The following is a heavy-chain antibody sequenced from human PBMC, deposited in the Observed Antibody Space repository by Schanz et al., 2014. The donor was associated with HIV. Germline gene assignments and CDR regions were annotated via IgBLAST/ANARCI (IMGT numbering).Heavy chain of an antibody. D-gene: IGHD2-15*01. CDR3: ASWGSWAVTTPYYFDY. J-gene: IGHJ4*02. CDR1: EFTFSSYS. Sequence: EVQLLESGGGLVQPGGSLRLSCAASEFTFSSYSMNWVRQAPGKGLEWVSSISSSSSYIYYADSVKGRFTISRDNAKNSLYLQMNSLRAEDTAVYYCASWGSWAVTTPYYFDYWGQGTLVTVSS. CDR2: ISSSSSYI. V-gene: IGHV3-21*01.